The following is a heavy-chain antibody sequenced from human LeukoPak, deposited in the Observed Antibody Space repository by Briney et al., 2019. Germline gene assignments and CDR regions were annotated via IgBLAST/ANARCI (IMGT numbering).Heavy chain of an antibody. CDR3: ATDFRVGAIGPKAG. V-gene: IGHV1-24*01. CDR2: FDPEDGET. Sequence: GASVKVSCKVSGYTLTELSMHWVRQAPGKGLEWMGGFDPEDGETIYAQKFQGRVTMTEDTSTDTAYMELSSLRSEDTAVYYCATDFRVGAIGPKAGWGQGTLVTASS. D-gene: IGHD1-26*01. CDR1: GYTLTELS. J-gene: IGHJ4*02.